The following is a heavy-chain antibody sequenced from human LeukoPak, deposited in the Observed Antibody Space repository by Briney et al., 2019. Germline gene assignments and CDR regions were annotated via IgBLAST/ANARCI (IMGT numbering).Heavy chain of an antibody. CDR3: ARGRIAVAGNDY. Sequence: KASETLSLTCTVSGGSIRTSRPYWGWIRQSPGKGLEWIGSVYYVGNAYYRPSLKSRVTISVDTSKNQFSLKLSSVTAADTAVYYCARGRIAVAGNDYWGQGTLVTVSS. V-gene: IGHV4-39*07. D-gene: IGHD6-19*01. CDR1: GGSIRTSRPY. J-gene: IGHJ4*02. CDR2: VYYVGNA.